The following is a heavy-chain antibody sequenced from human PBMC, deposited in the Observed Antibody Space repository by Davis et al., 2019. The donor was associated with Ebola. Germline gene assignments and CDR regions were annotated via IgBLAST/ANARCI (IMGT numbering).Heavy chain of an antibody. V-gene: IGHV1-18*04. J-gene: IGHJ4*02. CDR1: GYTFHIYG. CDR2: ISAYNGDT. D-gene: IGHD5-24*01. Sequence: AASVKVSCKASGYTFHIYGINWVRQAPGQGLEWMGWISAYNGDTSYAQRLQGRVTMTTDTSTSTAYMELRSLRSDDTAVYYCARDHENDFWGLMEMATIATYWGQGTLVTVSS. CDR3: ARDHENDFWGLMEMATIATY.